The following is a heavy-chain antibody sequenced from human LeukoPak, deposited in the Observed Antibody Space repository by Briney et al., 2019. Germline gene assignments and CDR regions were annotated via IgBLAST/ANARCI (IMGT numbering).Heavy chain of an antibody. V-gene: IGHV1-2*02. D-gene: IGHD3-3*01. J-gene: IGHJ6*02. CDR2: INPNSGGT. CDR3: AGSITIFGVVITDYYYYGMDV. Sequence: ASVKVSCKASGYTFTGYYMHWVRQAPGQGLEWMGWINPNSGGTNYARKFQGRVTMTRDTSISTAYMELSRLRSDDTAVYYCAGSITIFGVVITDYYYYGMDVWGQGTTVTVSS. CDR1: GYTFTGYY.